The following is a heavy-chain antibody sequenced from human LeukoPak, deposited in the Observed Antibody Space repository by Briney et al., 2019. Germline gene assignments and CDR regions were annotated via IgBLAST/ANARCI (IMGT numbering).Heavy chain of an antibody. CDR2: ISAYNGNT. J-gene: IGHJ6*03. D-gene: IGHD2-15*01. V-gene: IGHV1-18*01. CDR3: ARVLLGLLLYGSYYMDV. CDR1: GYTFTSYG. Sequence: ASVKVSCKASGYTFTSYGISWVRQAPGQGLEWMGWISAYNGNTNYAQKLQGRVTMTTDTSTSTAYMELRSLRSDDTAVYYCARVLLGLLLYGSYYMDVWGKGTTVIVSS.